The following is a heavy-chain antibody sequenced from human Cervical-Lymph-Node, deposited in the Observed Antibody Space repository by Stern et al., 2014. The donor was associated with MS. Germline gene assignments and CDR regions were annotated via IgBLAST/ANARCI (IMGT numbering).Heavy chain of an antibody. D-gene: IGHD6-6*01. CDR3: ARETYTSSSGAYYYYALDV. Sequence: QVQLVQSGAEVKNPGASVKVSCKASGYSFTKYGITWVRQAPGQGLEWMGWINGYNGNTNYAQKVQGRVTVTTDTSTNTAYMELRNLRSDDTALYYCARETYTSSSGAYYYYALDVWGQGTTGTVFS. V-gene: IGHV1-18*01. J-gene: IGHJ6*02. CDR1: GYSFTKYG. CDR2: INGYNGNT.